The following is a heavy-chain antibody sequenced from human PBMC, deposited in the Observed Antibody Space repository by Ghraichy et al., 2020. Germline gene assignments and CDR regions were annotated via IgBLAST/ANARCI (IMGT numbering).Heavy chain of an antibody. CDR1: GFNFNIYS. Sequence: GESLNISCGASGFNFNIYSMNWVRQAPGNGLEWVSSISSDGRHIYYADSVRGRFTISRDNAQNTVFLQTNSLRGEDTAVYYCTRAGIVGATPAFDYWGQGTLVTVSS. J-gene: IGHJ4*02. CDR3: TRAGIVGATPAFDY. CDR2: ISSDGRHI. V-gene: IGHV3-21*06. D-gene: IGHD1-26*01.